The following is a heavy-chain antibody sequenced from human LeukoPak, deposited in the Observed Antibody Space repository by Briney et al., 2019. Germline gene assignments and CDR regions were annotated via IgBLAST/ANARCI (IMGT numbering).Heavy chain of an antibody. Sequence: ASVNVSCKASGYTFTSYDISWVRQAPGQGLEWMGWISTYNGNTNYAQKLQGRVTMTTDTSTITAYMELRSLRSDDTAVYYCARASSGTYYSYYGMDVWGQGTTVTVSS. D-gene: IGHD1-26*01. J-gene: IGHJ6*02. CDR1: GYTFTSYD. V-gene: IGHV1-18*01. CDR3: ARASSGTYYSYYGMDV. CDR2: ISTYNGNT.